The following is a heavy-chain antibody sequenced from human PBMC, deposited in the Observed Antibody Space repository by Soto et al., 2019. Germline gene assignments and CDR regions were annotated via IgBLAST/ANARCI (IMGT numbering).Heavy chain of an antibody. J-gene: IGHJ4*02. CDR1: GGSIGSQY. CDR2: LHFRGYT. CDR3: ARYCSNLDCHYLYYFDS. Sequence: PSETLSLTCTVSGGSIGSQYWTWVRQSPGKGLEWIGHLHFRGYTNYNPSLQSRVTISSARSKNHVFLELTSVTAADTAMYYCARYCSNLDCHYLYYFDSWGQGTQVTVSS. V-gene: IGHV4-59*11. D-gene: IGHD2-2*01.